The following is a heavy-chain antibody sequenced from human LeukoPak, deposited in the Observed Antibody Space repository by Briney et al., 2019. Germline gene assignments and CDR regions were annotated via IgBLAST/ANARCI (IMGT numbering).Heavy chain of an antibody. D-gene: IGHD6-13*01. CDR1: GFTFSSYS. Sequence: PGGSLRLSCAASGFTFSSYSMNWVRQAPGKGLEWVSSISSSSSYIYYADSVKGRFTISRDNAKNSLYLQMNSLRAEDTAVYYCAKVGAAAHHRGLFDYWGQGTLVTVSS. J-gene: IGHJ4*02. CDR3: AKVGAAAHHRGLFDY. CDR2: ISSSSSYI. V-gene: IGHV3-21*01.